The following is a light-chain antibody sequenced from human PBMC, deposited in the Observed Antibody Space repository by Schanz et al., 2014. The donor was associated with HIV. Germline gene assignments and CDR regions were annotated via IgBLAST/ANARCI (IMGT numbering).Light chain of an antibody. V-gene: IGLV2-14*03. CDR2: DVD. CDR1: SSDIGGYNY. CDR3: SSYAGSYTWV. J-gene: IGLJ3*02. Sequence: QSALTQPASVSGSPGQSITISCTGTSSDIGGYNYVSWYQQHPGKAPKLILYDVDNRPAGVSNRFSGSKSGNTASLTISGLRAEDEAEYYCSSYAGSYTWVFGGGTKLTVL.